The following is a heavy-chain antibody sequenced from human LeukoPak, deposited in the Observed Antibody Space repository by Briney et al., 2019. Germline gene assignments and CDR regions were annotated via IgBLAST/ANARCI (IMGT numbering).Heavy chain of an antibody. Sequence: SETLSLTCTVSGGSISSYYWSWIRQPPGKGLEWIGETNHSGSTNYNPSLKSRVTISVDTSKNQFSLKLSSVTAADTAVYYCARFPAAPLYYGMDVWGQGTTVTVSS. CDR2: TNHSGST. J-gene: IGHJ6*02. D-gene: IGHD2-2*01. CDR3: ARFPAAPLYYGMDV. CDR1: GGSISSYY. V-gene: IGHV4-34*01.